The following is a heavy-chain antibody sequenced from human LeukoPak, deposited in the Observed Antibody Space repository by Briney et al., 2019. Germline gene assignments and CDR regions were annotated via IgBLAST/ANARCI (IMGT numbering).Heavy chain of an antibody. Sequence: GASVKVSCKASGYTFSDYYMHWVRQAPGQGLEWMGWINPNSGGTNYAQKFQGRVTMTRDTSISTAYMELSRLRSDDTAVYYCAREGGEDGDYDSSGYYYWYWGQGTLVTVSS. CDR1: GYTFSDYY. CDR2: INPNSGGT. J-gene: IGHJ4*02. CDR3: AREGGEDGDYDSSGYYYWY. D-gene: IGHD3-22*01. V-gene: IGHV1-2*02.